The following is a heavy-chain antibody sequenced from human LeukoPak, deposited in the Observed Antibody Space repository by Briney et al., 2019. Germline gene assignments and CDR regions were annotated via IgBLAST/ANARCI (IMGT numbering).Heavy chain of an antibody. CDR1: GYTFTSYG. J-gene: IGHJ3*02. Sequence: ASVKVSCKASGYTFTSYGISWVRQAPGQGLEWMGWISAYNGNTNYAQNLQGRLTMTTDTSTSTAYMELRSLRSDDTAVYYCAREEYCNSTRCYKAFDIWGQGTMVTVSS. D-gene: IGHD2-2*01. CDR2: ISAYNGNT. V-gene: IGHV1-18*01. CDR3: AREEYCNSTRCYKAFDI.